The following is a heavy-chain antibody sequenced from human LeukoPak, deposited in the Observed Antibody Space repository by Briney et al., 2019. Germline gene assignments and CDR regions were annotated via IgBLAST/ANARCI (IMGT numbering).Heavy chain of an antibody. J-gene: IGHJ5*02. Sequence: PGGSLRLSCAASGFTFSSYAMHWVRQAPGKGLEWVAVISYDGSNKYYADSVKGRFTIPRDNSKNTLYLQMNSLRAEDTAVYYCARDLSIAVAGNPGVSWGQGTLVTVSS. CDR2: ISYDGSNK. CDR3: ARDLSIAVAGNPGVS. V-gene: IGHV3-30-3*01. CDR1: GFTFSSYA. D-gene: IGHD6-19*01.